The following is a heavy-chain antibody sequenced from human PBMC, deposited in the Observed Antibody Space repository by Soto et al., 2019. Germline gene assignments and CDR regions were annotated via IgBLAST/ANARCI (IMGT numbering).Heavy chain of an antibody. J-gene: IGHJ4*02. CDR1: GFTFTTYY. D-gene: IGHD3-9*01. V-gene: IGHV1-46*01. CDR2: IDPSGGST. CDR3: AKVTYDPTGYYAF. Sequence: QVRLVQSGAEVKKPGASVSISCKTSGFTFTTYYIHWVRQAPGQGLEWMGMIDPSGGSTTYAQKFQTSITMTSDKSTSTVYMEMSSLRSEDTAVYYCAKVTYDPTGYYAFWGQGTLVTVSS.